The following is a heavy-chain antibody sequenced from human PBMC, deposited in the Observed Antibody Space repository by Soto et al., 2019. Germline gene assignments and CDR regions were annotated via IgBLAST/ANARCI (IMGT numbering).Heavy chain of an antibody. Sequence: GGSLRLSCAASGFTFSDAWMNWVRQAPGKGLEWVGRIKSNTDGGTTDYAAPVKGRFSISRDDSENTLYLEMNSLKIEDAGVYYCAKDLGGKSNSWFDPWGQGTLVTVSS. V-gene: IGHV3-15*07. D-gene: IGHD4-4*01. J-gene: IGHJ5*02. CDR2: IKSNTDGGTT. CDR3: AKDLGGKSNSWFDP. CDR1: GFTFSDAW.